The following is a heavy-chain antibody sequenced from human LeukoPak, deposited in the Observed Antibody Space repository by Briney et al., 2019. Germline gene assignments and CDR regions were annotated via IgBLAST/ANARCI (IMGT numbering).Heavy chain of an antibody. J-gene: IGHJ4*02. V-gene: IGHV3-48*01. CDR2: ISSSSSTI. D-gene: IGHD3-22*01. CDR1: GFTFSSYS. CDR3: ARDMYYYDSSGYYPRVDFDY. Sequence: PGGSLRLSCAASGFTFSSYSMNWVRQAPGKGLEWVSYISSSSSTIYYADSVKGRFTISRDNAKNSLYLQMNSLRAEDTAVYYCARDMYYYDSSGYYPRVDFDYWGQGTLVTVSS.